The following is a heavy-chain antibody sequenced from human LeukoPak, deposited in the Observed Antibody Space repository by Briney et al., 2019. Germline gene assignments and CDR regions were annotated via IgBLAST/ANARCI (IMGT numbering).Heavy chain of an antibody. D-gene: IGHD2-21*01. CDR1: GFTFSSYG. CDR2: IWYDGSNK. CDR3: ARDGDGVRAFDI. V-gene: IGHV3-33*01. Sequence: GGSLRLSCAASGFTFSSYGMHWVRQAPGKGLEWVAVIWYDGSNKYYADSVKGRFTISRDNSKNTLYLQMNSLRAEDTAVYYCARDGDGVRAFDIWGQGTMVTVSS. J-gene: IGHJ3*02.